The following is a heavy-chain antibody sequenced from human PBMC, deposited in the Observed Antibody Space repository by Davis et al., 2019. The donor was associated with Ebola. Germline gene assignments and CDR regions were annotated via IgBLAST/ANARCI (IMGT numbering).Heavy chain of an antibody. V-gene: IGHV3-23*01. Sequence: GESLKISCAASGFIFSSYVMSWVRQAPGKGLEWVSTLGTSADTYYAESVKGRFTISRDNSKNTLYLQMNGLRVEDTAIYYCAKDTSNIWGQGTMVTVSS. D-gene: IGHD1-26*01. CDR3: AKDTSNI. J-gene: IGHJ3*02. CDR2: LGTSADT. CDR1: GFIFSSYV.